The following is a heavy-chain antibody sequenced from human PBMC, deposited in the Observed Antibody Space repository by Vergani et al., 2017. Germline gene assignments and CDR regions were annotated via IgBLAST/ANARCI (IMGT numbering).Heavy chain of an antibody. Sequence: EVQLVESGGGLVQPGGSLRLSCAASGFTFSSYWMSWVRQAPGKGLEWVANIKQDGSEEYYVDSVKGRFTISRDNAKNSLYLQMNSLRAEDTAVYYCAGVGRYGNYFDYWGQGTLVTVSS. CDR1: GFTFSSYW. CDR2: IKQDGSEE. V-gene: IGHV3-7*03. J-gene: IGHJ4*02. D-gene: IGHD5-18*01. CDR3: AGVGRYGNYFDY.